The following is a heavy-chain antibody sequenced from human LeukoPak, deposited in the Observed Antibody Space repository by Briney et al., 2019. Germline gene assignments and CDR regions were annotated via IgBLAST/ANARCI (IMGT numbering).Heavy chain of an antibody. CDR3: ARLQATVTIHAYFDY. CDR2: IHYSGST. D-gene: IGHD4-17*01. CDR1: GGSISSYY. V-gene: IGHV4-59*01. J-gene: IGHJ4*02. Sequence: ASETLSLTCTVSGGSISSYYWSWIRQPPGKGLEWIGYIHYSGSTNYNPSLKSRVTISVDTSKNQFSLKLDSVTAADTAVYYCARLQATVTIHAYFDYWGQGTLVTVSS.